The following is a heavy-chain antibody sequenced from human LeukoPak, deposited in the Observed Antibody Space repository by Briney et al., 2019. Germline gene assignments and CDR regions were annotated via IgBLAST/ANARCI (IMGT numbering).Heavy chain of an antibody. CDR3: ARGVLRYFDWLGEVDY. CDR1: GYTFTSYD. J-gene: IGHJ4*02. V-gene: IGHV1-8*03. CDR2: MNPNSGNT. Sequence: ASVKVSCKASGYTFTSYDINWVRQATGQGLEWMGWMNPNSGNTGYAQKFQGRVTITRNTSISTAYKELSSLRSEDTAVHYCARGVLRYFDWLGEVDYWGQGTLVTVSS. D-gene: IGHD3-9*01.